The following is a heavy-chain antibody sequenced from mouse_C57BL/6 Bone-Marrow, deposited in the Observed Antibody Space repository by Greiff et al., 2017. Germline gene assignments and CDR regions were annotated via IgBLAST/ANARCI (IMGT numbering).Heavy chain of an antibody. V-gene: IGHV1-55*01. J-gene: IGHJ2*01. Sequence: QVQLQQPGAELVKPGASVQMSCKASGYTFTSYWITWVKQRPGQGLEWIGDIYPGSGSTNYNEKFKSKATLTVDTSSSTAYMQLSSLTSEDSAVYYCARKTTVVAPDYYFDYWGQGTTLTVSS. CDR3: ARKTTVVAPDYYFDY. D-gene: IGHD1-1*01. CDR2: IYPGSGST. CDR1: GYTFTSYW.